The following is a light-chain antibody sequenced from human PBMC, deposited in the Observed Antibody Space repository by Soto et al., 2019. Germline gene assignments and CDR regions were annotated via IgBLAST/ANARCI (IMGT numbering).Light chain of an antibody. CDR2: HVT. J-gene: IGLJ1*01. Sequence: QSVLTQPASVSGSPGQSIAISCTGTNNVVGSYNYVSWYQHHPGKAPKLMIYHVTNRPSGVSDRFSGSKSGNTASLTISGLQADDEADYYCSSYTSSSTYVFGTGTKVTVL. CDR1: NNVVGSYNY. V-gene: IGLV2-14*03. CDR3: SSYTSSSTYV.